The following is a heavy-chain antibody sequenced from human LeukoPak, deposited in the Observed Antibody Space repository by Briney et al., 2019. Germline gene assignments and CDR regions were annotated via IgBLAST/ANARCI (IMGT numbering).Heavy chain of an antibody. CDR2: IIPILGVA. J-gene: IGHJ4*02. V-gene: IGHV1-69*04. D-gene: IGHD2-15*01. Sequence: SVKVSCKASGGTFSSYAISWVRQAPGQGLEWVGRIIPILGVANYARNFQGRVTVTADESTGTAYMELSSLRSDDTAIYYCARDNPPYCNGGSCYSYWGQGTLVTVSS. CDR1: GGTFSSYA. CDR3: ARDNPPYCNGGSCYSY.